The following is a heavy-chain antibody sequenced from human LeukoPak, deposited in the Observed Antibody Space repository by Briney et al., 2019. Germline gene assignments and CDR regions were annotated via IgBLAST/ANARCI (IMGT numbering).Heavy chain of an antibody. CDR2: VRSKAYDGTT. D-gene: IGHD2-2*01. V-gene: IGHV3-49*04. CDR1: VFTLGDYA. Sequence: GGSLRLSSTAPVFTLGDYAMSSVRQAPRKGLEWVGFVRSKAYDGTTEYAASVKGRFTISRNDSKSIAYLQMNSLKTEDTAVYYCIRMARYCSGTTCYAAFDIWGRGTMVTVSS. J-gene: IGHJ3*02. CDR3: IRMARYCSGTTCYAAFDI.